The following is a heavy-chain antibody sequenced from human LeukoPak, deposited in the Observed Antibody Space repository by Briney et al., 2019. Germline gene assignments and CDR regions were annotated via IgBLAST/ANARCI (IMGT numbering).Heavy chain of an antibody. J-gene: IGHJ4*02. CDR1: GFTFSSYA. CDR2: ISSNGGST. Sequence: GGSLRLSCSASGFTFSSYAMHWVRLAPGKGLEYVSAISSNGGSTYYADSVKGRFTISRDNSKNTLYLQMSSLRAEDTAVYYCVKDRVSISSSGYFDYWGQGTLVTVSS. V-gene: IGHV3-64D*06. D-gene: IGHD6-13*01. CDR3: VKDRVSISSSGYFDY.